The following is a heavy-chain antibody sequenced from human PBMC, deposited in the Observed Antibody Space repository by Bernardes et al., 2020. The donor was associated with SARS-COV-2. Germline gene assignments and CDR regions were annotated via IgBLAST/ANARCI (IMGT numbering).Heavy chain of an antibody. D-gene: IGHD6-13*01. CDR2: INHSGST. J-gene: IGHJ4*02. Sequence: SETLSLTCAVYGGSFSGYYWSWIRQPPGKGLEWSGEINHSGSTNYNPSLKSRVTISVDTSKNQFSLKLSSVTAADTAVYYCARFGTIPIAAAGFDYWGQGTLVTVSS. V-gene: IGHV4-34*01. CDR3: ARFGTIPIAAAGFDY. CDR1: GGSFSGYY.